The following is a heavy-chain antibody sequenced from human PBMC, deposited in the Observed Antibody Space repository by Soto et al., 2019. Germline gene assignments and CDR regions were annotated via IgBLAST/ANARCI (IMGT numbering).Heavy chain of an antibody. CDR1: GFTFSSYG. Sequence: QVQLVESGGGVVQPGRSLRLSCAASGFTFSSYGMHWVRQAPGKGLEWVAVIWYDGSNKYYADSVKGRFTISRDNSKNTLYLQMNSLRAEETAVYYCAREAVHLGELSLDYWGQGTLVTVSS. J-gene: IGHJ4*02. CDR2: IWYDGSNK. V-gene: IGHV3-33*01. CDR3: AREAVHLGELSLDY. D-gene: IGHD3-16*02.